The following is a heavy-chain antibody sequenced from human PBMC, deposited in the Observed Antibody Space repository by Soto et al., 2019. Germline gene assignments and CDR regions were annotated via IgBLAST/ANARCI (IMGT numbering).Heavy chain of an antibody. CDR3: ARSGWNSPYYSHGLDV. CDR1: GYTFSDYY. Sequence: QVQLVQSGAEVRKPGASVKVSCKASGYTFSDYYIHWVRQAPGQGLEWMGWINPNSGGTKYAPKFQGGVTMTRDTSITTAYMELTSLRSDDTAVYYCARSGWNSPYYSHGLDVWGQGTLVSVSS. CDR2: INPNSGGT. V-gene: IGHV1-2*02. D-gene: IGHD3-3*01. J-gene: IGHJ6*02.